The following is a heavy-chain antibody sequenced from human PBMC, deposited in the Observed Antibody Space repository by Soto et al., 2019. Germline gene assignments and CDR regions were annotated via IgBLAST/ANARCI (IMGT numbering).Heavy chain of an antibody. J-gene: IGHJ6*03. CDR2: IYYSGST. CDR3: ARHPSPVGVVIPDYYYYYMDV. D-gene: IGHD3-3*01. V-gene: IGHV4-59*08. CDR1: GGSISSYY. Sequence: SETLSLTCTVSGGSISSYYWSWIRQPPGKGLEWIGYIYYSGSTNYNPSLKSRVTISVDTSKNQFSLKLSSVTAADTAVYYCARHPSPVGVVIPDYYYYYMDVWGKGTTVXVSS.